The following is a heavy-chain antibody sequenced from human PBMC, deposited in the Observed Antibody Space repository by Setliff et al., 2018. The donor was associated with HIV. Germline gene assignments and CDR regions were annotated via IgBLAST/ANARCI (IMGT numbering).Heavy chain of an antibody. Sequence: GASVKVSCKASGYTFTGYYIHWVRQAPGQGLEWMGWINPNSGDTNYAQKFEGWVNMTRDTSINTAHMYLTRVKSDDTAVYYYARQLSPDVRLTLIRGVSVLAYWGQGTLVTVSS. D-gene: IGHD3-10*01. CDR3: ARQLSPDVRLTLIRGVSVLAY. CDR1: GYTFTGYY. J-gene: IGHJ4*02. V-gene: IGHV1-2*04. CDR2: INPNSGDT.